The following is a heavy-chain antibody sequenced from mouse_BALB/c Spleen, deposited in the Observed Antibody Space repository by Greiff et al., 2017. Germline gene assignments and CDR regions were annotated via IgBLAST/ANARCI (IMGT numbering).Heavy chain of an antibody. CDR2: ISSGSSPI. V-gene: IGHV5-17*02. CDR1: GFTFSSFG. J-gene: IGHJ4*01. CDR3: ARQSAAMDD. Sequence: VHLVASGGGLVQPGGSRKLTCAASGFTFSSFGMHWVRPAPVKGLEWVAYISSGSSPIYYADTVKGRFTISIDHPKNTLFLQMTSLRSEDTAMYYCARQSAAMDDWGQGTSVTVAS.